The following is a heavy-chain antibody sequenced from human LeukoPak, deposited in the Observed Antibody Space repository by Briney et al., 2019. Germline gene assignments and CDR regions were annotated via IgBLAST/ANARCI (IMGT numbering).Heavy chain of an antibody. J-gene: IGHJ6*03. CDR3: ASKLTTVRGVSRYMDV. Sequence: PSETLSLTCTVYGGSISSSSYYWGWIRQPPGKGLEWIGSIYYSGSTYYNPSLKSRVTISVDTSKNQFSLKLSSVTAADTAVYYCASKLTTVRGVSRYMDVWGKGTTVTVSS. V-gene: IGHV4-39*01. CDR2: IYYSGST. CDR1: GGSISSSSYY. D-gene: IGHD3-10*01.